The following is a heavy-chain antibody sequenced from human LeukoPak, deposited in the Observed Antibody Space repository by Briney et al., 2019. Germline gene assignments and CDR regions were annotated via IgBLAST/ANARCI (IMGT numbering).Heavy chain of an antibody. V-gene: IGHV3-7*01. J-gene: IGHJ6*03. Sequence: GGSLRLSCAASGFTFSSYWMSWVRQAPGKGLEWVANIKQDGSEKYYVDSVKGRFTISRDNAKNSLYLQMNSLRAEDTAVYYCARDAFGYYYYYMDVWGKGTTVTISS. CDR2: IKQDGSEK. CDR1: GFTFSSYW. D-gene: IGHD3-10*01. CDR3: ARDAFGYYYYYMDV.